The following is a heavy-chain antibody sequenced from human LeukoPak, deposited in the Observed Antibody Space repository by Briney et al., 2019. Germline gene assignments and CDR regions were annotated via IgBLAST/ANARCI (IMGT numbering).Heavy chain of an antibody. V-gene: IGHV3-30-3*01. Sequence: PGGSLRLSCAASGCTFSIYDMSWVRQAPGKGLEWVAIISDDGDRKYYADSVNGRFTLSRDNSKHTIYLQMNSLRGEDTAVYYCGSELALGRGWYGGAYWGQGTLVTVSS. CDR2: ISDDGDRK. D-gene: IGHD6-19*01. CDR1: GCTFSIYD. J-gene: IGHJ4*02. CDR3: GSELALGRGWYGGAY.